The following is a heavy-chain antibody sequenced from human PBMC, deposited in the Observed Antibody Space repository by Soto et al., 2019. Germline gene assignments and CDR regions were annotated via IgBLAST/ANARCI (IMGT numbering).Heavy chain of an antibody. V-gene: IGHV3-9*01. D-gene: IGHD5-12*01. Sequence: EVQLVESGGGLVQPGRSLRLSCAASGFTFDDYAMHWVRQAPGKGLEWVSGISWNSGSIGYADSVKGRFTISRDNAKNSLYLQMNSLRAEDTALYYCAKGYSGYVHDAFDIWGRGTMVTVSS. J-gene: IGHJ3*02. CDR2: ISWNSGSI. CDR1: GFTFDDYA. CDR3: AKGYSGYVHDAFDI.